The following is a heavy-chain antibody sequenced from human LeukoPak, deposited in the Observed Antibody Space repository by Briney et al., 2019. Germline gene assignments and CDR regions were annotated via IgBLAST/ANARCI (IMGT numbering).Heavy chain of an antibody. V-gene: IGHV3-53*01. Sequence: GGSLRLSCAASGFTVSSNYMSWVRQAPGKGLEWVSVIYSDGRIHSADSVKGRFTISRDDSKNALSLQMNSLRAEDTAVYYCARESGYSYGLAGFFDYWGQGTLVTVSS. CDR1: GFTVSSNY. CDR3: ARESGYSYGLAGFFDY. J-gene: IGHJ4*02. D-gene: IGHD5-18*01. CDR2: IYSDGRI.